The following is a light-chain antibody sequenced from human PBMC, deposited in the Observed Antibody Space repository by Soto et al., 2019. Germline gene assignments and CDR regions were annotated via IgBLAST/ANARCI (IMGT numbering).Light chain of an antibody. V-gene: IGKV3-15*01. J-gene: IGKJ1*01. CDR3: HQYNDWPPA. CDR2: GPS. Sequence: EIVVTQSPATLSVSPGERATLSCRASQSVSTNVAWYQQKPGRAPRLLIYGPSTRASGVPARFSGSGSGREFTLTISSLQSEDSAVYYCHQYNDWPPAFGQGTKVEIK. CDR1: QSVSTN.